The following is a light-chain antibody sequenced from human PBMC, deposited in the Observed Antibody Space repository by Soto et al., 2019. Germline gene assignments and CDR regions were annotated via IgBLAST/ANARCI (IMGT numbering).Light chain of an antibody. CDR2: GAS. CDR3: QQYASSPLT. Sequence: EIVLTQSPGTLSLSPGERGTLSCRASQSVSKNYLAWYQQKPGQAPRLLIYGASSRATGIPDRFSGSWSGTDFALTISRLEPEDFAVYSCQQYASSPLTFGGGTKVEIK. J-gene: IGKJ4*01. CDR1: QSVSKNY. V-gene: IGKV3-20*01.